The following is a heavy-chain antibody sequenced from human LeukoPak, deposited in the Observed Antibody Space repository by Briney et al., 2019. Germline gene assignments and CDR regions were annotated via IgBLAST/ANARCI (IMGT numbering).Heavy chain of an antibody. CDR1: GFTFSSYA. J-gene: IGHJ4*02. CDR2: ISYDGSNK. D-gene: IGHD5-18*01. CDR3: ASGGIQLWYVDY. Sequence: TGGSLRLSCAASGFTFSSYAMHWVRQAPGKGLEWVAVISYDGSNKYYADSVKGRFTISRDNSKNTLYLQMNSLRAEDTAVYYCASGGIQLWYVDYWGQGTLVTVSS. V-gene: IGHV3-30-3*01.